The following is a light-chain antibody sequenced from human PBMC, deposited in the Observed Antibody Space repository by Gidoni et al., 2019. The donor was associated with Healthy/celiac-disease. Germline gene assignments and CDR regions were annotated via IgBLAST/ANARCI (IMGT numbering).Light chain of an antibody. J-gene: IGLJ2*01. CDR2: DVS. Sequence: QSALTQPRSVSGSPGQSVTISCTGTSSDVGGYNYVSCYQQHPAKAPNLMIYDVSKRPSGVPYRFSCSKSGNTASLTISGLLAEDEADYYCCSYAGSYTPVVFGGGTKLTVL. V-gene: IGLV2-11*01. CDR3: CSYAGSYTPVV. CDR1: SSDVGGYNY.